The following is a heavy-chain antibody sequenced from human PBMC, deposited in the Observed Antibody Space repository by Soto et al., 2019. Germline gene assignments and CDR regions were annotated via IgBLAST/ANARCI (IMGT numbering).Heavy chain of an antibody. D-gene: IGHD1-26*01. V-gene: IGHV3-48*02. CDR3: ARDGGSLGY. CDR1: GFTFSSYS. Sequence: EVQLVESGGGLVQPGGSLRLSCAASGFTFSSYSMNWVCQAPGKGLELVSYMSSSSSTIYYADSVKGRFTVSRDNAKNSLYLQMNSRRDEDTAVYYCARDGGSLGYWGQGTMITVSS. J-gene: IGHJ4*02. CDR2: MSSSSSTI.